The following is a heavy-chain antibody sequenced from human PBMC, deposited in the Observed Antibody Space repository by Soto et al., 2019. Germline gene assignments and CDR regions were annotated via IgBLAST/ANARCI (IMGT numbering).Heavy chain of an antibody. CDR2: IIPIFGKA. Sequence: GASVKVSCKASGGTFRNYAFSWVRQAPGQGLGWMGGIIPIFGKANYEQRFQGRLTITADESTSTAYMELNSLRSEDTAVYFCARDLYINWYYPLDSWGQGTLVTVSS. D-gene: IGHD1-7*01. CDR1: GGTFRNYA. V-gene: IGHV1-69*13. J-gene: IGHJ4*02. CDR3: ARDLYINWYYPLDS.